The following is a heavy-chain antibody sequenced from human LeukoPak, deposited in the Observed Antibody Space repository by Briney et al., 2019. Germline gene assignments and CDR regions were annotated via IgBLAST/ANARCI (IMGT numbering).Heavy chain of an antibody. CDR3: AREKGFTMVRGNWFDP. CDR2: INPNSGGT. J-gene: IGHJ5*02. V-gene: IGHV1-2*02. CDR1: GYTFTGYY. Sequence: ASVKVSCKASGYTFTGYYMHWVRQAPGQGLEWMGWINPNSGGTNYAQKFQGRVTMTRDTSISTAYMELSRLRSDDTAAYYCAREKGFTMVRGNWFDPWGQGTLVTVSS. D-gene: IGHD3-10*01.